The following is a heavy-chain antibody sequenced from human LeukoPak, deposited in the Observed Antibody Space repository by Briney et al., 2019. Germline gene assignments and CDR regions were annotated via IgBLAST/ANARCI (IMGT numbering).Heavy chain of an antibody. D-gene: IGHD6-19*01. Sequence: GGSLRLSCSASGLTLSSYAMQWVRQAPGKGLEYVSAISSNGGSTYYADSVKGRFTTSRDNSKNALYLQMSGLRPEDTALYYCVKSIAVAGNVDYWGQGTLVTVSS. CDR3: VKSIAVAGNVDY. V-gene: IGHV3-64D*09. J-gene: IGHJ4*02. CDR1: GLTLSSYA. CDR2: ISSNGGST.